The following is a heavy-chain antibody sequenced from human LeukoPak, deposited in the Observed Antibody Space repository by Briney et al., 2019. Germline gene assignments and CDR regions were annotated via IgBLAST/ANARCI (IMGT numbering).Heavy chain of an antibody. CDR1: GGSISSSGYY. D-gene: IGHD3-10*01. J-gene: IGHJ4*02. Sequence: LSGTLSLTCTVSGGSISSSGYYWGWIRQSPGKGLEWIGRVYLGGTTNYNPSLRSRVTISVDTSNNQFSLKLSSVTAADTAVYYCARRGVGAPIDYWGKGTLVTAST. CDR2: VYLGGTT. V-gene: IGHV4-39*01. CDR3: ARRGVGAPIDY.